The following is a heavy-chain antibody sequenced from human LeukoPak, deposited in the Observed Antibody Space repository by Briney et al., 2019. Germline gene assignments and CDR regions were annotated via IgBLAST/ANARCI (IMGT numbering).Heavy chain of an antibody. V-gene: IGHV3-15*01. CDR2: IKSKTDGGTT. D-gene: IGHD3-10*01. J-gene: IGHJ4*02. CDR3: TASHYYGSGSSTFDY. CDR1: GFTFSNGW. Sequence: PGGSLRLSCAASGFTFSNGWMNWVRQAPGKGLEWVGRIKSKTDGGTTDYAAPVKDRFTVSRDDSKNTLYLEMNSLKTEDTAVYYCTASHYYGSGSSTFDYWGQGTLVAVSS.